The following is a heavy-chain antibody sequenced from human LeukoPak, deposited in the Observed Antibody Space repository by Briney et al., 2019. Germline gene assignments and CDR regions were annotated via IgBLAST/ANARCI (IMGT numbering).Heavy chain of an antibody. J-gene: IGHJ4*02. V-gene: IGHV4-61*01. CDR1: GYFISSGYY. CDR2: IYYTGTT. D-gene: IGHD3-9*01. Sequence: SETLSLTCTVSGYFISSGYYWGWIRQIPGKGLEWIGYIYYTGTTNYNPLFESRATISVDTSKNQFSLKLTSVTAADAAVYFCARGEDFERYYLAYWGQGTLVTVSS. CDR3: ARGEDFERYYLAY.